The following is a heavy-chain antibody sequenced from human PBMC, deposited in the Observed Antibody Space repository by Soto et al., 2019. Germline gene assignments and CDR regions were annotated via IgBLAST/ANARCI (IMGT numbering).Heavy chain of an antibody. D-gene: IGHD2-2*01. V-gene: IGHV3-7*01. CDR1: GFTFSNNW. CDR3: TRALSHRRGHACHAAFDV. CDR2: IKGDESRK. J-gene: IGHJ3*01. Sequence: EVQLVESGGGRVQPGGSLRLSCAASGFTFSNNWMSWVRQAPGKGLEWVANIKGDESRKYYVDSVKGRFTISRDNAENSLYLKMNTMRVDDKEIYYCTRALSHRRGHACHAAFDVWGHATMVTVSS.